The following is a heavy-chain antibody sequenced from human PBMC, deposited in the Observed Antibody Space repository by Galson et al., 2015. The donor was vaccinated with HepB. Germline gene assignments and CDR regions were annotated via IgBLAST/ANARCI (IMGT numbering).Heavy chain of an antibody. V-gene: IGHV4-34*01. CDR3: AGQSSSWFPYYYGMDV. Sequence: SETLSLTCAVYGGSFSGYYWSWIRQPPGKGLEWIGEINHRGSTNYNPSLKSRVTISVDTSKNQFTLKPSSVTAADTAVYYCAGQSSSWFPYYYGMDVCGQGTPVTVSS. D-gene: IGHD6-13*01. CDR2: INHRGST. CDR1: GGSFSGYY. J-gene: IGHJ6*02.